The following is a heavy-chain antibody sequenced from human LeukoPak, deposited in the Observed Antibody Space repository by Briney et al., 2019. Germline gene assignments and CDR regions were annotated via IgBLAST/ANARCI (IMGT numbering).Heavy chain of an antibody. CDR3: ARDSSGYHFDD. Sequence: GGSLRLSCAASGFTVRSNYMSWVRQAPGKGLEWVSVIYRGGTTYYADSVKGGFTISRDNSKNTLYLQMNSLRAEDTAVYYCARDSSGYHFDDWGQGTLVTVSS. D-gene: IGHD3-22*01. CDR1: GFTVRSNY. V-gene: IGHV3-66*01. CDR2: IYRGGTT. J-gene: IGHJ4*02.